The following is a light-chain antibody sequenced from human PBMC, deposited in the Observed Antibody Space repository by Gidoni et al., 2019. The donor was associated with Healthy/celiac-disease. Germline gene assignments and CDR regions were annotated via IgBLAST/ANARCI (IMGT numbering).Light chain of an antibody. Sequence: EIVLTQSPCTLSLSPGERATLSCRASQSVSSNYLSWYQQKPSQAPRLLIYGASTRATGIPKRFSSSGSGTDFTITISRLEPEDVAVYCCQQYGSSPSFGQGTKVEIK. V-gene: IGKV3-20*01. CDR3: QQYGSSPS. CDR1: QSVSSNY. J-gene: IGKJ1*01. CDR2: GAS.